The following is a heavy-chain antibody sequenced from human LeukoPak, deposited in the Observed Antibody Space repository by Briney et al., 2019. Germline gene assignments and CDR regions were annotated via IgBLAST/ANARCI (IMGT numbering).Heavy chain of an antibody. CDR2: ISSNNGYI. D-gene: IGHD6-6*01. CDR3: ARDLGTRKSIAFAD. J-gene: IGHJ4*02. V-gene: IGHV3-21*01. CDR1: GFMFSGYS. Sequence: PGGSLRLSCAASGFMFSGYSMNWVRQAPGKGLEWVASISSNNGYIYYADSVKGRFTISRDNGENSLHLQMNSLRAEDAAVYYCARDLGTRKSIAFADWGQGTLVTVSS.